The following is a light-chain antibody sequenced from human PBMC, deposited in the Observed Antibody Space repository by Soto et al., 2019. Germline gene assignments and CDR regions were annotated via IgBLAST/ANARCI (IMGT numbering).Light chain of an antibody. CDR1: SSDVGAYNY. CDR2: EVN. V-gene: IGLV2-14*01. Sequence: QSALTQPASVSGSPGQSITISCTGTSSDVGAYNYVSWYQQHPGKAPKLMIYEVNYRPSGVSNRFSGSKSGITASLTISGLQAEDEADYYCSSYASTSTAVFGTGTKLTV. CDR3: SSYASTSTAV. J-gene: IGLJ1*01.